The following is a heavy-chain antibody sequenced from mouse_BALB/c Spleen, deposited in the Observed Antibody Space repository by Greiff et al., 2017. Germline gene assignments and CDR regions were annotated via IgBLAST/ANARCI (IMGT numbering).Heavy chain of an antibody. CDR3: TRWTVVAHFDY. Sequence: EVKLVESGTVLARPGASVKMSCKASGYTFTSYWMHWVKQRPGQGLEWIGAIYPGNSDTSYNQKFKGKAKLTAVTSTSTAYMELSSLTNEDSAVYYCTRWTVVAHFDYWGQGTTLTVSS. CDR2: IYPGNSDT. J-gene: IGHJ2*01. V-gene: IGHV1-5*01. CDR1: GYTFTSYW. D-gene: IGHD1-1*01.